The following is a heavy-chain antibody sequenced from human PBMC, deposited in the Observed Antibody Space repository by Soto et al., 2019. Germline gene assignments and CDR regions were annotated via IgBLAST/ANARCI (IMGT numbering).Heavy chain of an antibody. CDR1: GGSISSYY. CDR3: AREGRTPTGTGYYYYYMDV. V-gene: IGHV4-59*01. D-gene: IGHD1-1*01. CDR2: IYYSGST. J-gene: IGHJ6*03. Sequence: SETLSLTCTVSGGSISSYYWSWIRQPPGKGLEWIGYIYYSGSTNYNPSLKSRVTISVDTSKNQFSLKLSSVTAADTAVYYCAREGRTPTGTGYYYYYMDVWGKGTTVTVSS.